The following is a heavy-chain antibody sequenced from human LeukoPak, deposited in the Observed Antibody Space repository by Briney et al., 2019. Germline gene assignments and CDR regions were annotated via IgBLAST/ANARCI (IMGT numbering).Heavy chain of an antibody. CDR2: IYTSGST. CDR3: ARGGGWFGESTKRDY. V-gene: IGHV4-61*02. CDR1: GGSISSGSYY. D-gene: IGHD3-10*01. J-gene: IGHJ4*02. Sequence: SETLSLTCTVSGGSISSGSYYWSWIRQPAGKGLEWIGRIYTSGSTNYNPSLKSRVTISVDTSKNQFSLKLSSVTAADTAVYYCARGGGWFGESTKRDYWGQGTLVTVSS.